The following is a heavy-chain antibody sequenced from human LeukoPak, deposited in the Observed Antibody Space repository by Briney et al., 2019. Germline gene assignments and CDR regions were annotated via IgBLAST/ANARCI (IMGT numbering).Heavy chain of an antibody. D-gene: IGHD2-21*02. Sequence: GGSLRLSCAASGFTFSSFAMHWVRQAPGKGLEYVSTINGNGYSTFYADSVKDRFTISRDNSKNTLYLQMGSLRAEDMAVYYCARYCGGDCYSEDYYYYGMDVWGQGTTVTVSS. CDR3: ARYCGGDCYSEDYYYYGMDV. V-gene: IGHV3-64*02. CDR2: INGNGYST. CDR1: GFTFSSFA. J-gene: IGHJ6*02.